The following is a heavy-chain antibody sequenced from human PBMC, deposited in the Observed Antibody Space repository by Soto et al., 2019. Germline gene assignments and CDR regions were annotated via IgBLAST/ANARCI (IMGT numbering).Heavy chain of an antibody. J-gene: IGHJ6*02. Sequence: LGESLKISCXGSGYSFTSYWIGWVRQMPGKGLEWMGIIYPGDSGTRYSPSFQGQVTISADKSISTAYLRWSSLKASDTAMYYCARLPSITGTSTLYYYYYGMDVWGQGTTVTVSS. CDR3: ARLPSITGTSTLYYYYYGMDV. D-gene: IGHD1-7*01. CDR2: IYPGDSGT. CDR1: GYSFTSYW. V-gene: IGHV5-51*01.